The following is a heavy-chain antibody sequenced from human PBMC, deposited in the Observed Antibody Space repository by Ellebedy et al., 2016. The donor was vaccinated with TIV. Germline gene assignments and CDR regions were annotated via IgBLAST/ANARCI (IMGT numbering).Heavy chain of an antibody. CDR2: INSDGSST. CDR1: GFTFSSYW. Sequence: GESLKISCAASGFTFSSYWMHWVRQAPGKGLVWVSRINSDGSSTSYADSVKGRFTISRDNAKNSLYLQMNSLRDEDTAVYYCARDQQLVRGCDYWGQGTLVTVSS. J-gene: IGHJ4*02. CDR3: ARDQQLVRGCDY. D-gene: IGHD3-10*02. V-gene: IGHV3-74*01.